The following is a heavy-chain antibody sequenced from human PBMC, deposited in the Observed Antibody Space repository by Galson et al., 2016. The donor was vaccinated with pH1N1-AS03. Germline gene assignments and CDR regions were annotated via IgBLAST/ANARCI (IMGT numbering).Heavy chain of an antibody. CDR3: TKDSGRSSSIWFDP. Sequence: SLRLSCAASGFTFSNAWMCWVRQAPGKGLEWVGRVKRKTDGGTTDYAAPVKGRFTISRDDSKDTVYLQMDSLKTEDTAEYYCTKDSGRSSSIWFDPWGQGTLVTVSS. CDR1: GFTFSNAW. J-gene: IGHJ5*02. CDR2: VKRKTDGGTT. D-gene: IGHD6-6*01. V-gene: IGHV3-15*01.